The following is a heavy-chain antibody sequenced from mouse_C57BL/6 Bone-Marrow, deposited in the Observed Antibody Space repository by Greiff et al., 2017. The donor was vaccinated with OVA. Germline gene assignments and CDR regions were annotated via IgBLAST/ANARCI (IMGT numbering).Heavy chain of an antibody. CDR2: IDPETGGT. V-gene: IGHV1-15*01. CDR3: TRGYSNYYAMDY. J-gene: IGHJ4*01. Sequence: SGAELVRPGASVTLSCKASGYTFTDYEMHWVKQTPVHGLELIGAIDPETGGTAYNQKFKGKAILTADKSSSTAYMELRSLTSEDSAVYYCTRGYSNYYAMDYWGQGTSVTVSS. D-gene: IGHD2-5*01. CDR1: GYTFTDYE.